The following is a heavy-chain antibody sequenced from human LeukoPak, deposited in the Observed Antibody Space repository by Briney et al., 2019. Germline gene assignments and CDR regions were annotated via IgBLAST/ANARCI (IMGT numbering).Heavy chain of an antibody. CDR1: GGSISTYY. CDR2: IYYSGST. Sequence: SETLSLTCTVSGGSISTYYWTWIRQPPGKGLEWIGYIYYSGSTNYNPSLKSRVTISVDTSKNQFSLKLNSVTAADTAVYYCERGYSNFDSWGQGTLVTVSS. V-gene: IGHV4-59*01. J-gene: IGHJ4*02. D-gene: IGHD5-18*01. CDR3: ERGYSNFDS.